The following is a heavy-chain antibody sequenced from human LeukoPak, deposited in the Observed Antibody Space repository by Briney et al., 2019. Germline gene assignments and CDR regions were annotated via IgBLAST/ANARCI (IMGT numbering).Heavy chain of an antibody. J-gene: IGHJ6*02. CDR2: INSDGSST. CDR3: ARAESSIRSPFNYYYYGMDV. D-gene: IGHD3-3*02. Sequence: GGSLRLSCAASGFTFSSYWMHWVRQAPGKGLVWVSRINSDGSSTSYADSVKGRFTISRDNAKNTLYLQMNSLRAEDTAVYYCARAESSIRSPFNYYYYGMDVWGQGTTVTVSS. CDR1: GFTFSSYW. V-gene: IGHV3-74*01.